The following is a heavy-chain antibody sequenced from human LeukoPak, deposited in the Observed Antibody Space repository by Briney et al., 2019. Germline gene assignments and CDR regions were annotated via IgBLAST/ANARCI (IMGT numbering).Heavy chain of an antibody. V-gene: IGHV4-38-2*02. CDR1: GYSISSGYY. D-gene: IGHD3-3*01. J-gene: IGHJ4*02. CDR2: INHSGST. Sequence: SETLSLTCSVSGYSISSGYYWSWIRPPPGKGLEWIGEINHSGSTNYNPSLKSRVTISVDTSKNQFSLKLSSVTAADTAVYYCARVRRNFWSGYHPYFDYWGQGTLVTVSS. CDR3: ARVRRNFWSGYHPYFDY.